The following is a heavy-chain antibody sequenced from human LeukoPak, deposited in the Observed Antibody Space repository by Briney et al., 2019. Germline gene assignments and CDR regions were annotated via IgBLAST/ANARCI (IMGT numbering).Heavy chain of an antibody. J-gene: IGHJ2*01. D-gene: IGHD1-26*01. CDR2: IDHSGTT. CDR3: ARHGGYYNAWFTKYWYFDF. Sequence: SETLSLTCDVSGYSISSGFYCGWIRQSAGKGLEWIGSIDHSGTTYYNSSLKSRVIISVDTSQNQFSLKLTSVTATDTARYYCARHGGYYNAWFTKYWYFDFWGRGTLVTVSP. V-gene: IGHV4-38-2*01. CDR1: GYSISSGFY.